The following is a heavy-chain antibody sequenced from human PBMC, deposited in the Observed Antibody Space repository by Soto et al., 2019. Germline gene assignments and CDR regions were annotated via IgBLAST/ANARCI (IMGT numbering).Heavy chain of an antibody. V-gene: IGHV4-59*01. CDR3: ARGPPHSH. CDR1: GGSISSYY. J-gene: IGHJ4*02. CDR2: IYYSGST. D-gene: IGHD2-21*01. Sequence: ETLSLTCTVSGGSISSYYWSWIRQPPGKGLEWIGYIYYSGSTNYNPSLKSRVTISVDTSKNQFSLKLSSVTAADTAVYYCARGPPHSHWGQGTLVTVSS.